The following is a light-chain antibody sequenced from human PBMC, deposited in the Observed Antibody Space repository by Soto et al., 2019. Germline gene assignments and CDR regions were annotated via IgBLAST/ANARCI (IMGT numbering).Light chain of an antibody. V-gene: IGKV3-15*01. CDR2: GAS. CDR1: QSVSSN. J-gene: IGKJ2*01. CDR3: QQYNNWPQT. Sequence: EIVMTQSPATLSVSPGERATLSCRASQSVSSNLAWYQQKPGQAPRLLIYGASTRATGIPARFSGSGSGTEFTLTSSSLQSEDFPVYYCQQYNNWPQTFGQGTKLEIK.